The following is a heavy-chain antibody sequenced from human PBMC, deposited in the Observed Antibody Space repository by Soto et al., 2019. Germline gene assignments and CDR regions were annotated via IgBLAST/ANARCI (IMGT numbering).Heavy chain of an antibody. J-gene: IGHJ3*02. Sequence: QVQLVQSGAEVKKPGASVKVSCKASGYTFTSYGISWVRQAPGQGLEWMGWISAYNGNTNYAQKLQGRVTMTTDTSTSTAYMGLRSLRADDTAVYYCARDQRVVAATPDAFDIWGQGTMVTVSS. V-gene: IGHV1-18*01. CDR3: ARDQRVVAATPDAFDI. CDR2: ISAYNGNT. CDR1: GYTFTSYG. D-gene: IGHD2-15*01.